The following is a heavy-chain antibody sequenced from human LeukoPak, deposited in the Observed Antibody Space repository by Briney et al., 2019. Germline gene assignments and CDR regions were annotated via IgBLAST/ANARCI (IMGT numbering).Heavy chain of an antibody. J-gene: IGHJ4*02. D-gene: IGHD3-22*01. CDR2: IKSKTDGGTT. V-gene: IGHV3-15*01. CDR1: GFTFSNAW. CDR3: ARQAENPYDSSGYYGY. Sequence: GGSLRLSCAASGFTFSNAWMSWVRQAPGKGLEWVGRIKSKTDGGTTDYAAPVKGRFTISRDDSKNTLYLQMNSLKTEDTAVYYCARQAENPYDSSGYYGYWGQGTLVTVSS.